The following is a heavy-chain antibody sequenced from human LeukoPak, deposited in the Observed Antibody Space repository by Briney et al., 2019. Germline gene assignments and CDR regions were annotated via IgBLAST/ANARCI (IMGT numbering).Heavy chain of an antibody. CDR1: GYTFTGYY. CDR3: ARVTLGYSSGWSPFDY. J-gene: IGHJ4*02. Sequence: ASVKVSCKASGYTFTGYYMHWVRQAPGQGLEWMGRINPNSGGTKYAQQFQGSVTMTRDTSISTAYMELSRLRSDDTAVYYCARVTLGYSSGWSPFDYWGQGTLVTVSS. CDR2: INPNSGGT. D-gene: IGHD6-19*01. V-gene: IGHV1-2*06.